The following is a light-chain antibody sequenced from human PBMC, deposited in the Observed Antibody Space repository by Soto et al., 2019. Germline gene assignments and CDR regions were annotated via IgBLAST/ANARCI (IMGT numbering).Light chain of an antibody. Sequence: DIQLTQSPSFLSASVGDRVTITCRASQGISSYLAWYQQKPGKAPKLLIYAASTLQRGVPSRFSGSGSRTEFTLTISSLQPEDFATYYCQQLNSYPPAVGPGTKVDIK. V-gene: IGKV1-9*01. CDR2: AAS. CDR3: QQLNSYPPA. CDR1: QGISSY. J-gene: IGKJ3*01.